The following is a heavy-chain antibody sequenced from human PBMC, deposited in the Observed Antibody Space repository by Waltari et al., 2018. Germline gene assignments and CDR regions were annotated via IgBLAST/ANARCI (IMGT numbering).Heavy chain of an antibody. V-gene: IGHV4-59*11. CDR3: ASRGSYGAFDI. CDR1: GGSISSHY. J-gene: IGHJ3*02. D-gene: IGHD1-26*01. CDR2: IYYSGST. Sequence: QVQLQESGPGLVKPSETLSLTCTVSGGSISSHYWSWIRQPPGKGLEWIGYIYYSGSTNYNPSLRSRVTISVDTSKNQFSLKLSSVTAADTAVYYCASRGSYGAFDIWGQGTMVTVSS.